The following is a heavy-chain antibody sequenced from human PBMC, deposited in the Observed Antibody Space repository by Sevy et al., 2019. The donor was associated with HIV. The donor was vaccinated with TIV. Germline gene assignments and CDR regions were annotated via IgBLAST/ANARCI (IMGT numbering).Heavy chain of an antibody. V-gene: IGHV1-69*13. CDR1: GGTFSSYA. D-gene: IGHD5-18*01. J-gene: IGHJ6*02. CDR3: AEAVAARGYSYGPPYYGMDV. Sequence: ASVKVSCKASGGTFSSYAINWVRQAPGQGLEWMGGIIPIFGTANDAQKFQGRVTITADESTSTAYMELSSLRSEDTAVYYCAEAVAARGYSYGPPYYGMDVWGQGTTVTVSS. CDR2: IIPIFGTA.